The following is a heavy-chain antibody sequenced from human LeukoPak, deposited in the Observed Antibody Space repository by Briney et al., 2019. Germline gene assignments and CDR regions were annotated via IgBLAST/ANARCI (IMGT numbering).Heavy chain of an antibody. D-gene: IGHD3-10*01. Sequence: SSQTLSLTCTVSSGSISSGSYYWSWIRQPAGKELEWIGRIYTSGSTDYNPSHRSRVTISLDTSKNHFSLQLSSVTAADTAVYYCARGVSQVRGMWFDPWGQGTLVTVSS. CDR1: SGSISSGSYY. V-gene: IGHV4-61*02. J-gene: IGHJ5*02. CDR3: ARGVSQVRGMWFDP. CDR2: IYTSGST.